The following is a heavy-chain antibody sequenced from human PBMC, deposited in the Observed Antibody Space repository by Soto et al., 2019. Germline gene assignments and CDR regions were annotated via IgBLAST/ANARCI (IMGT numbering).Heavy chain of an antibody. V-gene: IGHV4-39*02. D-gene: IGHD3-10*01. CDR2: IYYSGSA. J-gene: IGHJ4*02. Sequence: SETLSLTCTVSGGSISSSSYYWGWIRQPPGKGLEWIGNIYYSGSAYYNPSLKSRVTISVDMSKNNFSLKLSSVTAADTAVYYRARRGVSGPVDYWGQGTLVTVSS. CDR3: ARRGVSGPVDY. CDR1: GGSISSSSYY.